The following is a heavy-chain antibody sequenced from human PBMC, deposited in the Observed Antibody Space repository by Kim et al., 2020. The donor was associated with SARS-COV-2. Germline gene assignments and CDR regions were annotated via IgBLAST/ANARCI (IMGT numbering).Heavy chain of an antibody. Sequence: GGSLRLSCAASGFTFSSYAMHWVRQAPGKGLEWVAVISYDGSNKYYADSVKGRFTISRDNSKNTLYLQMNSLRAEDTAVYYCARSPLTGSSGGSFDIWGQGTMVTVSS. CDR3: ARSPLTGSSGGSFDI. D-gene: IGHD6-19*01. CDR2: ISYDGSNK. CDR1: GFTFSSYA. V-gene: IGHV3-30*04. J-gene: IGHJ3*02.